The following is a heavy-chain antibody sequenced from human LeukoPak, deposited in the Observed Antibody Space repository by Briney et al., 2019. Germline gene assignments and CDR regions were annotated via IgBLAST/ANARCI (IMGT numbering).Heavy chain of an antibody. D-gene: IGHD4-17*01. CDR1: GGSISSSSYY. CDR2: IYYSGST. Sequence: SETLSLTCTVSGGSISSSSYYWGWIRQPPGKGLEWIGSIYYSGSTYYNPSLKSRVTISVDTSKNQFSLKLSSVTAADTAVYYCARDFGYGDYPNAFDIWGQGTMVTVSS. J-gene: IGHJ3*02. V-gene: IGHV4-39*07. CDR3: ARDFGYGDYPNAFDI.